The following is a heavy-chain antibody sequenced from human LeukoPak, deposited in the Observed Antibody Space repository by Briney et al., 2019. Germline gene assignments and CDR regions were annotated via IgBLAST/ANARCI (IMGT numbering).Heavy chain of an antibody. CDR3: ARGAAGTTPDYYYFGLDV. Sequence: GESLQISCKGSGYRFTDYWIGWVRQMPGKGLEWMGIIYPGDSDTRYSPSFQGQVTISADKSINTAHLQWSSLKAPDTAMYYCARGAAGTTPDYYYFGLDVWGQGTAVRVSS. J-gene: IGHJ6*02. CDR2: IYPGDSDT. V-gene: IGHV5-51*01. D-gene: IGHD1-7*01. CDR1: GYRFTDYW.